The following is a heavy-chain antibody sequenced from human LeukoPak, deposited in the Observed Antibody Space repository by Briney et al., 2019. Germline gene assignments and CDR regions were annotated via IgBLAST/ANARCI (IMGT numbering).Heavy chain of an antibody. CDR3: ARISLSSSWDNWFDP. CDR1: GYTFTDYY. Sequence: ASVKVSCKASGYTFTDYYLHWVRQAPGQGLEWMGWINPNSGGTNYAQKFQGRVTMTRDTSISAVYMELSGLRPDDTAVYYCARISLSSSWDNWFDPWGQGTLVTVSS. V-gene: IGHV1-2*02. J-gene: IGHJ5*02. D-gene: IGHD6-13*01. CDR2: INPNSGGT.